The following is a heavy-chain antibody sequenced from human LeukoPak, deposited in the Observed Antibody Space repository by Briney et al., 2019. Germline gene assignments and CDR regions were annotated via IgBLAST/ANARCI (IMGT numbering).Heavy chain of an antibody. CDR1: GYSFTSYW. V-gene: IGHV5-51*01. CDR3: ARQGSGWYLPDY. CDR2: IYPGDSET. D-gene: IGHD6-19*01. Sequence: GESLKISCKGSGYSFTSYWIGWVRQMPGKGLEWMGIIYPGDSETKYSPSFQGQVSISVDKSISTAYLQLNNLKPSDSAIFFCARQGSGWYLPDYWGQGTLVTVSS. J-gene: IGHJ4*02.